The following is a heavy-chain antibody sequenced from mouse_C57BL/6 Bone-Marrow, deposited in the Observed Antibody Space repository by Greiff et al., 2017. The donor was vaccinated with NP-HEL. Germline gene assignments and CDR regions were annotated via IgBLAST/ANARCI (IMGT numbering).Heavy chain of an antibody. Sequence: EVKLVESGAELVRPGSSVKMSCKTSGYTFTSYGINWVKQRPGQGREWIGYIQIGNGYTEYNEKFKGKATLTSDTSSSTAYMQRSSLPSEDSAIYFCARTDYDRLYYGDDWGQGTSVTGSS. V-gene: IGHV1-58*01. D-gene: IGHD1-1*02. CDR3: ARTDYDRLYYGDD. J-gene: IGHJ4*01. CDR2: IQIGNGYT. CDR1: GYTFTSYG.